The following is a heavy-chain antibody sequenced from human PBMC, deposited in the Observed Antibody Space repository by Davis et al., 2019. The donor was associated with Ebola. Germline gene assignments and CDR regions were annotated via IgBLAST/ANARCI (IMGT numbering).Heavy chain of an antibody. Sequence: GESLKISCAASGFTFSSYDMHWVRQATRKGLEWVSAIGTAGDTYYPGSVKGRFTISRENAKNSLYLQMNSLRAGDTAVYYCARDFDHSSWSPVDYWGQGTLVTVSS. V-gene: IGHV3-13*01. CDR1: GFTFSSYD. D-gene: IGHD6-13*01. J-gene: IGHJ4*02. CDR3: ARDFDHSSWSPVDY. CDR2: IGTAGDT.